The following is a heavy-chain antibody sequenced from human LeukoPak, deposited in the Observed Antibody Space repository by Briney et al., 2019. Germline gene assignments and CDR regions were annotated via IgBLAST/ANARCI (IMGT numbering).Heavy chain of an antibody. V-gene: IGHV3-7*01. CDR1: RFTFPNYA. Sequence: GGSLRLSCAASRFTFPNYAMSWVRQAPGRGLEWVANIKQDGSGKYYVDSVKGRFTISRDNAKNSLYLQMNSLRAEDTAVYYCARSNRRGLINGFGYYFDYWGQGTLVTVSS. D-gene: IGHD3-10*01. CDR2: IKQDGSGK. J-gene: IGHJ4*02. CDR3: ARSNRRGLINGFGYYFDY.